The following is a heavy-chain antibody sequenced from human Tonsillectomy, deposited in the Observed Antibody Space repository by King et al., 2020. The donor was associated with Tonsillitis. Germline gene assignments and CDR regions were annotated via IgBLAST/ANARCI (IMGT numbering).Heavy chain of an antibody. CDR2: ISWNSGII. Sequence: VQLVQSGGGLVQPGRSLRLSCAASGFTFDDYAMHWVRQGPGKGLEWVSSISWNSGIIDHADSVKGRFTISRDNAKNYLYLQRNSLRAEDTALYYCVKSIDSSSWGVPQTAFDYWGQGTQVFVSS. CDR1: GFTFDDYA. V-gene: IGHV3-9*01. J-gene: IGHJ4*02. CDR3: VKSIDSSSWGVPQTAFDY. D-gene: IGHD6-6*01.